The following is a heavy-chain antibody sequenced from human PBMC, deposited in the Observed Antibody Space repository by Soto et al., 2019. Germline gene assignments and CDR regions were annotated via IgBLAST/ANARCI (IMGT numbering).Heavy chain of an antibody. CDR2: LYNTGST. CDR1: GGSISRYY. CDR3: ARDLCGYCGNDCYPLDV. J-gene: IGHJ6*02. V-gene: IGHV4-59*01. Sequence: PSETLSLTCTVSGGSISRYYWSWIRQPPGKGLEWIGYLYNTGSTIYNPSLKSRVTISVDTSKNQFSLKLNSVTAADTAVYYCARDLCGYCGNDCYPLDVWGQGTTVTVS. D-gene: IGHD2-21*02.